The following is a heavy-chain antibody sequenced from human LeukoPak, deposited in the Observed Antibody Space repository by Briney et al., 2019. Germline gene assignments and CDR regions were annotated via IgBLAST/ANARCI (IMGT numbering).Heavy chain of an antibody. J-gene: IGHJ4*02. CDR3: ARDPQVAGTMDY. CDR1: GYTFTGYY. V-gene: IGHV1-2*02. D-gene: IGHD6-19*01. CDR2: INPNSGGT. Sequence: ASVKVSCKASGYTFTGYYMHWVRQAPGQGLEWMGWINPNSGGTNYAQKFQGRVTMTRDTSISTAYMELSRLRSDDTAVYYCARDPQVAGTMDYWGQGTLVTVSS.